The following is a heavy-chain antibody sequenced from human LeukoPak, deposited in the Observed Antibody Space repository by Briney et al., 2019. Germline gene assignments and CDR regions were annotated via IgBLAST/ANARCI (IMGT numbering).Heavy chain of an antibody. CDR2: TFRDEDG. CDR3: VRTSFVRFENKGYYFDF. Sequence: SGPTLLKPTQTLTPTFDFSGFALRTGAVGVCCVRRPPGKALDWLAITFRDEDGKYRQSLKHRRSITKDAYKEQVVLTMTNMDAADTGTYYCVRTSFVRFENKGYYFDFWGQGLLVTVSS. D-gene: IGHD2-21*01. J-gene: IGHJ4*02. CDR1: GFALRTGAVG. V-gene: IGHV2-5*04.